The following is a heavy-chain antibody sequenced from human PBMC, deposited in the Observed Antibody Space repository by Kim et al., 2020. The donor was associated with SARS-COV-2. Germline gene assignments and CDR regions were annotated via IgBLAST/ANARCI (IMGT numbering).Heavy chain of an antibody. D-gene: IGHD5-12*01. J-gene: IGHJ3*02. CDR2: ISSNGGST. CDR1: GFTFSSYA. V-gene: IGHV3-64*01. CDR3: ARGGQRWLRSDAFDI. Sequence: GGSLRLSCAASGFTFSSYAMHWVRQAPGKGLEYVSAISSNGGSTYYANSVKGRFTISRDNSKNTLYLQMGSLRAEDMAVYYCARGGQRWLRSDAFDIWG.